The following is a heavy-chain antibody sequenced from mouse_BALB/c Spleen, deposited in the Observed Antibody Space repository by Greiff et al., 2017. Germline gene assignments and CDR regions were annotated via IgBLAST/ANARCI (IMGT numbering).Heavy chain of an antibody. V-gene: IGHV1S135*01. CDR2: IDPFNGGT. D-gene: IGHD1-1*01. J-gene: IGHJ2*01. CDR3: ARRLFYYYGSGEYDYFDY. CDR1: GYSFTSYY. Sequence: EVQLQQPGAELVKPGASVKISCKASGYSFTSYYMHWVKQSHGKSLEWIGYIDPFNGGTSYNQKFKGKATLTVDKSSSTAYMHLSSLTSEDSAVYYCARRLFYYYGSGEYDYFDYWGQGTTLTVSS.